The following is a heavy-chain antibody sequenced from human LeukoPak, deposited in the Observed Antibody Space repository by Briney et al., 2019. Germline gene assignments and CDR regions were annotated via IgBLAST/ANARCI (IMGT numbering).Heavy chain of an antibody. J-gene: IGHJ4*02. CDR1: GFTFSSYA. V-gene: IGHV3-30*04. CDR2: ISYDGSNK. D-gene: IGHD3-10*01. Sequence: PGGSLRLSCAASGFTFSSYAMHWVRQAPGKGLEWVAVISYDGSNKNYVDSVKGRFTISRDNSKNTLYLQMNSLRAEDTAVYYCAKGAFGEFWLDYWGQGTLVTVSS. CDR3: AKGAFGEFWLDY.